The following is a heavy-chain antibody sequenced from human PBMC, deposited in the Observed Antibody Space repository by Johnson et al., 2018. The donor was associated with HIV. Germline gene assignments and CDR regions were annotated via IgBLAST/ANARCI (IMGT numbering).Heavy chain of an antibody. J-gene: IGHJ3*02. CDR3: ARDIIAVAGYDAFDI. V-gene: IGHV3-13*01. D-gene: IGHD6-19*01. CDR2: IGTAGDT. Sequence: EVQLLESGGGLVQRGGSLRFSCAASGFTFSSYDMHWVRQATGKGLEWVSGIGTAGDTYYPGSVKCRFTISRENAKNSLHLQMNSLRAGDTAVYYCARDIIAVAGYDAFDIWGQGTMVTVSS. CDR1: GFTFSSYD.